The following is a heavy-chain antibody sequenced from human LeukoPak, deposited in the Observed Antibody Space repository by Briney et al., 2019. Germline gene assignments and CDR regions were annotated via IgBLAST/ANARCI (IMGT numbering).Heavy chain of an antibody. CDR2: INHSGST. CDR3: ARGGVVVPAARGDYYGMDV. V-gene: IGHV4-34*01. CDR1: GGSFSGYY. D-gene: IGHD2-2*01. Sequence: SETLSLTCAVYGGSFSGYYWSWIRQPPGKGLEWIGEINHSGSTNYNPSLKSRVTISVDTSKNQFSLKLSSVTAADTAVYYCARGGVVVPAARGDYYGMDVWGQGTTVTVSS. J-gene: IGHJ6*02.